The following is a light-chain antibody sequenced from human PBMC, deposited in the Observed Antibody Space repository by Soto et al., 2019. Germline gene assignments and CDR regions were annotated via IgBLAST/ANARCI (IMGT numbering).Light chain of an antibody. V-gene: IGKV3-15*01. Sequence: EIVMTQSPATLSVSPGERATLSCRARQSASSNLAWCQQKPGQAPRLLIFGASTMATGIPARFSGSGSGTEFTLTISSLQSEDFAVYYCQHQGTFGQGTKLEIK. J-gene: IGKJ2*01. CDR2: GAS. CDR3: QHQGT. CDR1: QSASSN.